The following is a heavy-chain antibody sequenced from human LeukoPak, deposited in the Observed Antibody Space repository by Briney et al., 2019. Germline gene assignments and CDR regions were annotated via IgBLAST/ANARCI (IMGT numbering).Heavy chain of an antibody. CDR2: INYDGSNR. CDR1: GFSLSNYG. D-gene: IGHD3-16*01. J-gene: IGHJ4*02. V-gene: IGHV3-33*01. CDR3: ARWGGTRQFYFDY. Sequence: TGGSLRLSCAASGFSLSNYGLHWVRQGPGKGLEGLAVINYDGSNRYYADSVKGRFTISKDSSENTLYLQMNSLRADDTAMYYCARWGGTRQFYFDYWGQGTLATVSS.